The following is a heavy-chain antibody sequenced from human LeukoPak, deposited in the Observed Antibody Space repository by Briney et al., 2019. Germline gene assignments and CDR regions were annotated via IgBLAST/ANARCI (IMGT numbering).Heavy chain of an antibody. CDR3: ARARDYYGSGSLGFDP. D-gene: IGHD3-10*01. V-gene: IGHV1-69*06. CDR1: GGTFSSYA. CDR2: IIPIFGTA. Sequence: SVKVSCKASGGTFSSYAISWVRQAPGQGLEWIGGIIPIFGTANYAQKFQGRVTITADKSTSTAYMELSSLRSEDTAVYYCARARDYYGSGSLGFDPWGQGTLVTVSS. J-gene: IGHJ5*02.